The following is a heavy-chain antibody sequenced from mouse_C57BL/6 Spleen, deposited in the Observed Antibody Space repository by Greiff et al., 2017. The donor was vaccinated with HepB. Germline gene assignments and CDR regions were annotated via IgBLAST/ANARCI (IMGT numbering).Heavy chain of an antibody. CDR3: ARFYDGYYFFDY. J-gene: IGHJ2*01. Sequence: DVQLQESGPVLVKPGASVKMSCKASGYTFTDYYMNWVKQSHGKSLEWIGVINPYNGGTSYNQKFKGKATLTVDKSSSTAYMELNGLTSEDSAVYYCARFYDGYYFFDYWGQGTTLTVSS. D-gene: IGHD2-3*01. CDR1: GYTFTDYY. V-gene: IGHV1-19*01. CDR2: INPYNGGT.